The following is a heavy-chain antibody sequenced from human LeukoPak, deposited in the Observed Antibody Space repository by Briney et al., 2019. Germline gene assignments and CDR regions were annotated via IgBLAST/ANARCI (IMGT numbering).Heavy chain of an antibody. V-gene: IGHV4-34*01. CDR2: INHSGST. D-gene: IGHD3-22*01. Sequence: PSETLSLTCAVYGGSFSGYYWSWIRQPPGKGLEWIGEINHSGSTNYNPSLKSRVTISVDTSKNQFSLKLSSVTAADTAVYYCARGPTIAMIVVVTFDYWGQGTLVTVSS. CDR1: GGSFSGYY. CDR3: ARGPTIAMIVVVTFDY. J-gene: IGHJ4*02.